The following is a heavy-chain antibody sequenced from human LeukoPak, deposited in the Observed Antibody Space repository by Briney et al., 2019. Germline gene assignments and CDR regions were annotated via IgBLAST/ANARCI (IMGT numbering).Heavy chain of an antibody. CDR3: ARERGPLWFGYYFDY. V-gene: IGHV1-18*04. D-gene: IGHD3-10*01. J-gene: IGHJ4*02. Sequence: ASVKVSCKASGYTFTSYGISWVRQAPGQGLEWMGWISAYNGNTNYAQKLQGRVTMTTDTSTSTAYMELRSLRSDDTAVYYCARERGPLWFGYYFDYWGQGTLVTVSS. CDR2: ISAYNGNT. CDR1: GYTFTSYG.